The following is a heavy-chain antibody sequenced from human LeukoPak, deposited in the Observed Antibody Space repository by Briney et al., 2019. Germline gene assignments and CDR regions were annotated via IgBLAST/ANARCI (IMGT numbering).Heavy chain of an antibody. CDR3: AKDSDGGMTRPFFDY. CDR2: ISGSGGST. J-gene: IGHJ4*02. V-gene: IGHV3-23*01. Sequence: TGGSLRLSCAASGFTFSSYAMSWVRQAPGKGLEWVSAISGSGGSTYYADSVKGRFTISRDNSKNTLYLQMNSLRAEDTAVYYCAKDSDGGMTRPFFDYWGQGTLVTVSS. CDR1: GFTFSSYA. D-gene: IGHD4-23*01.